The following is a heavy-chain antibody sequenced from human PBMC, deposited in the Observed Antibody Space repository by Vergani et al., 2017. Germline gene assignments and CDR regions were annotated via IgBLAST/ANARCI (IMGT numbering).Heavy chain of an antibody. D-gene: IGHD6-19*01. CDR2: IKEDGSEK. Sequence: EVQLVESGGGLVQPGGSLRLSCAASGFTFRSYWMSWVRQAPGKGLEWVANIKEDGSEKYYVDSVKGRFTISRYNAKKSLYLQMNSLRVEDTAVYYCAQTPYSSGWYKTRVTNFQHWGQGTLVTVSS. CDR3: AQTPYSSGWYKTRVTNFQH. J-gene: IGHJ1*01. V-gene: IGHV3-7*03. CDR1: GFTFRSYW.